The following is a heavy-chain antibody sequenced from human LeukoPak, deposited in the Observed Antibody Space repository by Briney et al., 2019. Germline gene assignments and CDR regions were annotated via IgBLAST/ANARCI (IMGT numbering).Heavy chain of an antibody. J-gene: IGHJ6*02. V-gene: IGHV3-9*01. D-gene: IGHD2-2*01. CDR2: ISWNSGSI. Sequence: GRSLRLSCAASGFTFDDYAMHWVRQAPGKGLEWVSGISWNSGSIGYADSVKGRFTISRDNAKNSLYLQMNSLRAEDTALYYCAKDGDCGSTSCRKVPYYYGMDVWGQGTTVTVSS. CDR1: GFTFDDYA. CDR3: AKDGDCGSTSCRKVPYYYGMDV.